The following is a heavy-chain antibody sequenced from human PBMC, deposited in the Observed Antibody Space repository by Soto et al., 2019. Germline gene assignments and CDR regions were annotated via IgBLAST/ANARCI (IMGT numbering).Heavy chain of an antibody. D-gene: IGHD1-7*01. Sequence: ASVKVSCKASGGTFSSYAISWVRQAPGQGLEWMGGIIPILGIANYAQKFQGRVTITADKSTSTAYMELSSMRSEDTDVYYCARHRAGGSSWNSLYYFDYWGQGTLVTVSS. CDR1: GGTFSSYA. CDR3: ARHRAGGSSWNSLYYFDY. V-gene: IGHV1-69*10. CDR2: IIPILGIA. J-gene: IGHJ4*02.